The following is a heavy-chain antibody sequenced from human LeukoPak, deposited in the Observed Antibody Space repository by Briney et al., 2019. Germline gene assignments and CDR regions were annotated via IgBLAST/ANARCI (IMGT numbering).Heavy chain of an antibody. Sequence: LGTLSLTCAVSGGSFSGYYWSWIRQPPGKGLGWIGEINHSGSTNYNPSLTSRVTISVDTSKNQFSLKLSSVTAADTAVYYCARHLAVAGTGFDYWGQGALVTVSS. CDR2: INHSGST. D-gene: IGHD6-19*01. CDR3: ARHLAVAGTGFDY. J-gene: IGHJ4*02. CDR1: GGSFSGYY. V-gene: IGHV4-34*01.